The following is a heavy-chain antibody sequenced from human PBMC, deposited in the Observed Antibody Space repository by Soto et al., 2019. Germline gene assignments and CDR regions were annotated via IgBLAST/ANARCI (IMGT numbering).Heavy chain of an antibody. Sequence: QVQLVQSGAEVKKPGASVKVSCKASGYTFTSYAMHWVRQAPGQRLEWMGWINAGNGNTKYSQKFQGRVTITRDTSASTDYMELSSLSSEDTAVYYCARSIVVATAADYWGQGTLVTVSS. D-gene: IGHD2-21*02. CDR1: GYTFTSYA. CDR2: INAGNGNT. J-gene: IGHJ4*02. V-gene: IGHV1-3*01. CDR3: ARSIVVATAADY.